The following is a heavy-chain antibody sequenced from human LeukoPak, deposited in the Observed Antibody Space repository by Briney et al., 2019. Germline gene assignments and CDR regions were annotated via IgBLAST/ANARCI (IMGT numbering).Heavy chain of an antibody. CDR1: GFTFSNYA. CDR2: ISGSGSSI. Sequence: GGSLRLSCAASGFTFSNYAVNWIRQAPGKGLKWVSVISGSGSSIYYTDSVKGRFTISRDNSKNTLYLQMNSLRAEDTAVYYCAMGATSWSGYSFPKIFQHWGRSTLVTVSS. J-gene: IGHJ1*01. V-gene: IGHV3-23*01. CDR3: AMGATSWSGYSFPKIFQH. D-gene: IGHD3-3*01.